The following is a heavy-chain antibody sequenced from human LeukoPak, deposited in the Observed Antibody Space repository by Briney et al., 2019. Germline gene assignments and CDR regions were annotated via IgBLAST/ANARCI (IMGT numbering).Heavy chain of an antibody. J-gene: IGHJ4*02. V-gene: IGHV3-53*01. CDR2: IYSGGST. D-gene: IGHD3-22*01. CDR1: GFTVSSNY. Sequence: GGSLRLSCAASGFTVSSNYMSWVRQAPGKGLEWVSIIYSGGSTYYADSVKGRFTISRDNSKNTLYLQMNSLRAEDTAVYYCASTDSSGYYFGHDYWGQGTLVSVSS. CDR3: ASTDSSGYYFGHDY.